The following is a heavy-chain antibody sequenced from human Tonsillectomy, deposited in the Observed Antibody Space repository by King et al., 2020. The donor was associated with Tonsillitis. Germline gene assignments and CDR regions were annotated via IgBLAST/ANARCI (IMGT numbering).Heavy chain of an antibody. CDR3: AKFSYDSSGYYWDWYFDL. J-gene: IGHJ2*01. CDR2: ISGSGADT. D-gene: IGHD3-22*01. Sequence: VQLVESGGGLVQPGGSLRLSCAASGFTFSSCAMTWVRQAPGKGLEWVSTISGSGADTNYAGSVKGRFTISRDNSKNTLYLQMNSLRAEDTAVYYCAKFSYDSSGYYWDWYFDLWGRGTLVTVSS. V-gene: IGHV3-23*04. CDR1: GFTFSSCA.